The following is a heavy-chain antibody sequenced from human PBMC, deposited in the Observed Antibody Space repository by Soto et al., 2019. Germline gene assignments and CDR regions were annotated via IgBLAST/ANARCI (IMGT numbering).Heavy chain of an antibody. CDR1: GFTFSNAW. V-gene: IGHV3-15*01. CDR3: TTDSADIVPATYGMDV. D-gene: IGHD2-8*01. Sequence: EEQLEESGGGLVKPGGSLRLSCAASGFTFSNAWMSWVRQSPGKGLEWVGRIKSIPDGGTTDYAAPVKGRFTMSRDDSKNTLSLQMNSPKTEDTAVDYCTTDSADIVPATYGMDVWGQGTTVTVSS. J-gene: IGHJ6*02. CDR2: IKSIPDGGTT.